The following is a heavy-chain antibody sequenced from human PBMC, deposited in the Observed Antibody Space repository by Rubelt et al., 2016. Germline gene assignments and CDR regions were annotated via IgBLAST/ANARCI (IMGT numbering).Heavy chain of an antibody. CDR3: VVTEFDY. Sequence: QVHLVQSGTEVKKPGASVKVSCKASGYTFTTYGVTWVRQAPGQGLEWMGWISAYHTSTNYAPRVQGRLTLNTYTSTSTAYMELRSLRSDDTAIYYCVVTEFDYWGQGTLVTVSS. J-gene: IGHJ4*02. V-gene: IGHV1-18*01. CDR2: ISAYHTST. CDR1: GYTFTTYG.